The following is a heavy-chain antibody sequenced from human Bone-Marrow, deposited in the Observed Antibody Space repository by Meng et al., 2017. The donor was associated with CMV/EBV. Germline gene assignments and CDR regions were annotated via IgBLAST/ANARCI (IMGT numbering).Heavy chain of an antibody. CDR1: GFTFSSYS. Sequence: GESLKISCAASGFTFSSYSMNWVRQAPGKGLEWVSYISSSSSTIYYADSVKGRFTISRDNAKNSLYLQMNSLRAEDTAVYYCARGSWGLDYWGQGTLVTVSS. V-gene: IGHV3-48*04. D-gene: IGHD7-27*01. CDR2: ISSSSSTI. CDR3: ARGSWGLDY. J-gene: IGHJ4*02.